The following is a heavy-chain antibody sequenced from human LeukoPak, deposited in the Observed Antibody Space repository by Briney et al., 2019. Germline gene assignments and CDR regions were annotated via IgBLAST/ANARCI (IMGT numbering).Heavy chain of an antibody. CDR3: AREYLGSSSWFQN. CDR1: GGSISSYY. J-gene: IGHJ1*01. Sequence: SETLSLTCTVSGGSISSYYWSWIRQPPGKGLEWIGYIYYSGSTNYNPSLKSRVAISVDTSKNQFSLKLSSVTAADTAVYYCAREYLGSSSWFQNWGQGTLVTVSS. V-gene: IGHV4-59*01. CDR2: IYYSGST. D-gene: IGHD6-13*01.